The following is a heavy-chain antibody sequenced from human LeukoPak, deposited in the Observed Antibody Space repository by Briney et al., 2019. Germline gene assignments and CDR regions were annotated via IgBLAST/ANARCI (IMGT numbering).Heavy chain of an antibody. D-gene: IGHD2-15*01. V-gene: IGHV3-23*01. CDR1: GFTFSSYA. CDR2: IGGSGGST. Sequence: GGSLRLSCAASGFTFSSYAMSWVRQAPGKGLEWVSAIGGSGGSTYYADSVKGRFTISGDNSKNTLYLQMNSLRAEDTAVYYCAKERNIVVVVAATNWGQGTLVTVSS. J-gene: IGHJ4*02. CDR3: AKERNIVVVVAATN.